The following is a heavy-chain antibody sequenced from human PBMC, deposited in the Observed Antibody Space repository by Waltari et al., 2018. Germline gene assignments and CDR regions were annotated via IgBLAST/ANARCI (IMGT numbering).Heavy chain of an antibody. CDR3: ARLAYSSSSWYLDS. D-gene: IGHD6-13*01. V-gene: IGHV3-7*01. CDR2: IHQDGIEK. CDR1: GTPFHGHC. Sequence: EVRLVESGGGLVQPGGSLRLSCAASGTPFHGHCMRLARQAPGKGLEWVANIHQDGIEKYHVDSVRGRFTVSRDNAKESLYLQMNSLRAEDTAVYYCARLAYSSSSWYLDSWGQGTLVTVSS. J-gene: IGHJ4*02.